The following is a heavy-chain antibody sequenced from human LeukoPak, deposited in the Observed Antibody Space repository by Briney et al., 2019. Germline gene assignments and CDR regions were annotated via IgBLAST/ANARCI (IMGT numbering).Heavy chain of an antibody. V-gene: IGHV4-34*01. Sequence: SETLSLTCAVYGGSFSGYYWSWIRQPPGKGLEWIGEINHSGSTNYNPSLKSRVTISVDTSKNQFSPKLSSVTAADTAVYYCARGFPSGDGSNYWGQGTLVTVSS. CDR1: GGSFSGYY. D-gene: IGHD5-24*01. J-gene: IGHJ4*02. CDR3: ARGFPSGDGSNY. CDR2: INHSGST.